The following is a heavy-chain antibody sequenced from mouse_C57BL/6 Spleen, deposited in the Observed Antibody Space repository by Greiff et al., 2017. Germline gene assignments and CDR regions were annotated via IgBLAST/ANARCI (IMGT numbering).Heavy chain of an antibody. V-gene: IGHV1-52*01. CDR1: GYPFTSYW. J-gene: IGHJ2*01. CDR3: ARFYGSSKNYFDY. D-gene: IGHD1-1*01. Sequence: QVQLQQPGAELVRPGSSVKLSCKASGYPFTSYWMHWVKQRPIQGLEWIGNIDPSDSETHYNQKFKDKATLTVDKSSSTAYMQLSSLTSEDSAVYYCARFYGSSKNYFDYWGQGTTLTVSA. CDR2: IDPSDSET.